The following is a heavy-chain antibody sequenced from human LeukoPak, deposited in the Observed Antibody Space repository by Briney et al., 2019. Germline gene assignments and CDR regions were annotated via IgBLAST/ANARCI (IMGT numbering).Heavy chain of an antibody. J-gene: IGHJ6*02. CDR3: ARVVEERLQLDV. V-gene: IGHV3-30-3*01. Sequence: PGGSLRLSCAASGFTFSTYAMHWVRQAPGKGLKWVAVISYLGTNEYYADSVKGRFTISRDNSKNTLYLQMNSLRADDTGVYYCARVVEERLQLDVWGQGTTVTVSS. CDR1: GFTFSTYA. D-gene: IGHD5-24*01. CDR2: ISYLGTNE.